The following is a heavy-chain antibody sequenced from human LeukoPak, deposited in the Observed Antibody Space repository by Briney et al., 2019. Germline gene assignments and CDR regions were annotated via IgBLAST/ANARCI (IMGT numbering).Heavy chain of an antibody. J-gene: IGHJ4*02. CDR1: GLTFSHYW. CDR2: INSDGSGT. V-gene: IGHV3-74*01. CDR3: ASGISSGWYSPGIDY. D-gene: IGHD6-19*01. Sequence: PGGSLRLSCAASGLTFSHYWMHWVRQAPGKGLVWVSRINSDGSGTTYADSVKGRFTISRDNAKNTLYLQMNSLRAEDTAVYYCASGISSGWYSPGIDYWGQGTLVTVSS.